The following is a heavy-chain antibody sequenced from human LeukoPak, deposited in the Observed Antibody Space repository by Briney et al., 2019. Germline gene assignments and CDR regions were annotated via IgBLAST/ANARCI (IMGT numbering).Heavy chain of an antibody. CDR3: ARPGVGELSSGNDY. Sequence: GGSLRLSCAASGFTFSSYGMSWVRQAPGKGLEWVSAISGSGGSTYYADSVKGRFTISRDNSKNTLYLQMNSLRAEDTAVYYCARPGVGELSSGNDYWGQGTLVTVSS. V-gene: IGHV3-23*01. J-gene: IGHJ4*02. CDR1: GFTFSSYG. D-gene: IGHD3-10*01. CDR2: ISGSGGST.